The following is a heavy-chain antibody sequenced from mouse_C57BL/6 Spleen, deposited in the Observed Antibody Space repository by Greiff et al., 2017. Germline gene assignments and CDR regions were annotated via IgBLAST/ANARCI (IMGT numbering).Heavy chain of an antibody. J-gene: IGHJ3*01. D-gene: IGHD4-1*01. CDR2: IDPETGGT. Sequence: VKLVESGAELVRPGASVTLSCKASGYTFTDYEMHWVKQTPVHGLEWIGAIDPETGGTSYNQKFKGKAILTADKSSSTAYMELRSLTSEDSAVYYCTRANWDVFAYWGQGTLVTVSA. V-gene: IGHV1-15*01. CDR1: GYTFTDYE. CDR3: TRANWDVFAY.